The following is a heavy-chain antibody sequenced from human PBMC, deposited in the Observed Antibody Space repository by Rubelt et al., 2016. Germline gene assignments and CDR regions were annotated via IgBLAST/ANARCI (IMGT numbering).Heavy chain of an antibody. V-gene: IGHV3-30*04. CDR3: ATDRASKVLTD. CDR2: ISFDGSNE. Sequence: RSLRLSCAASGFTFSDYAMHWVRQAPGKGLEWVAVISFDGSNEYYADSVKGRFTISRDSSKNTLYLQMNSLGAEDTAVYYCATDRASKVLTDWGQGTLVTVSS. J-gene: IGHJ4*02. CDR1: GFTFSDYA. D-gene: IGHD4/OR15-4a*01.